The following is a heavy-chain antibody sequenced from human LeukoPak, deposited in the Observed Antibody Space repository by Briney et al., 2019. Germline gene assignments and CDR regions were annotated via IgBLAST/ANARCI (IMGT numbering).Heavy chain of an antibody. Sequence: SETLSLTCTVSGGAISSYYWSWIRQPAAEGLEWIGRIYTSGSTNYNPSLKSRVTMSVDTSKNQCSLKLSSVTAADTAVYYCARGHAVNHYGSRTYDGMDVWGQATTVTVSS. V-gene: IGHV4-4*07. D-gene: IGHD3-10*01. CDR1: GGAISSYY. CDR3: ARGHAVNHYGSRTYDGMDV. J-gene: IGHJ6*02. CDR2: IYTSGST.